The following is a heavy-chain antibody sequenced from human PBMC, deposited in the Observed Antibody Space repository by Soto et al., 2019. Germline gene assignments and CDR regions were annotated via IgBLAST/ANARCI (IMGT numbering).Heavy chain of an antibody. CDR2: ISAYNGNT. CDR1: GYTFASYG. CDR3: AREGTCSSTSCPTYFSFGMDV. D-gene: IGHD2-2*01. Sequence: QVQLVQSGAEVKKPGVSVKVSCKASGYTFASYGISWVRQAPGQGLEWMGWISAYNGNTNYAQKFQGRVTMTTDTFTRTAYMEVRSLRSDDTAVYYCAREGTCSSTSCPTYFSFGMDVWGQGTTVTVSS. V-gene: IGHV1-18*01. J-gene: IGHJ6*02.